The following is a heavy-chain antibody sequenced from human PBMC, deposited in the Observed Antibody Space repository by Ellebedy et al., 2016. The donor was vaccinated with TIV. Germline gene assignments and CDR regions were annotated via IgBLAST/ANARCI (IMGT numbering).Heavy chain of an antibody. V-gene: IGHV3-23*01. J-gene: IGHJ4*02. D-gene: IGHD5-18*01. CDR3: AKDRTSGDGYWVFDN. CDR1: GFTFSTYW. Sequence: GESLKISCAASGFTFSTYWMSWVRQVPGKGLEWVSGIVGSGSQKYADSVKGRFTISRDNSKRTVDLQMNSLRAEDTAVYFCAKDRTSGDGYWVFDNWGQGTLVSVSS. CDR2: IVGSGS.